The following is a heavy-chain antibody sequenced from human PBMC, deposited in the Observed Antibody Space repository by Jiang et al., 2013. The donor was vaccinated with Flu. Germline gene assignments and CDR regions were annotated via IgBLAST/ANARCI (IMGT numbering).Heavy chain of an antibody. Sequence: FTFSSYGMHWVRQAPGKGLEWVAVISYDGSNKYYADSVKGRFTISRDNSKNTLYLQMNSLRAEDTAVYYCAKDRRLRNFFSPENWGQGTLVTVSS. CDR1: FTFSSYG. CDR2: ISYDGSNK. CDR3: AKDRRLRNFFSPEN. D-gene: IGHD4-17*01. J-gene: IGHJ4*02. V-gene: IGHV3-30*18.